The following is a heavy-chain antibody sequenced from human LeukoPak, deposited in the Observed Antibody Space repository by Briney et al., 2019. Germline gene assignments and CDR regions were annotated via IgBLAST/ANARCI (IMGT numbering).Heavy chain of an antibody. CDR1: GFTFSSYS. CDR3: ARDRDFGESRPLEFDY. Sequence: GGSLRLSCAASGFTFSSYSMNWVRQAPGKGLEWVSSISSSSSYIYYADSVKGRFTISRDNAKNSLYLQMNSLRAEDTAVYYCARDRDFGESRPLEFDYWGQGTLVTVSS. D-gene: IGHD3-10*01. CDR2: ISSSSSYI. J-gene: IGHJ4*02. V-gene: IGHV3-21*01.